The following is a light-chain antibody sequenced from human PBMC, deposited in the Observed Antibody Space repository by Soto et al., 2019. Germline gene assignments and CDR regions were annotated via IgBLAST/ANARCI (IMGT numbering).Light chain of an antibody. V-gene: IGKV3-15*01. CDR3: QHYSTWLWT. Sequence: EIVMTQSPATQSVSPGERATVSCRDSQSVDSKLAWYQQKPGQGPRLLIYGASSRATGIPARFSGSGSGTEFTLTISSLQSEDFAVYYCQHYSTWLWTFGQGTKVEIK. CDR1: QSVDSK. CDR2: GAS. J-gene: IGKJ1*01.